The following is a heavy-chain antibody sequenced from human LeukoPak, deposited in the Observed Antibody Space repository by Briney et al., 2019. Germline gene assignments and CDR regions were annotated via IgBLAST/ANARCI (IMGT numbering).Heavy chain of an antibody. J-gene: IGHJ4*02. Sequence: GGSLRLSCAASGLTVSSNYMSWVRQAPGKGLEWVSAISGSGGSTYYADSVKGRFTISRDNPKNTLYLQMNSLRAEDTAVYYCAKARGDQYYYDSSGYWDYWGQGTLVTVSS. V-gene: IGHV3-23*01. CDR2: ISGSGGST. D-gene: IGHD3-22*01. CDR1: GLTVSSNY. CDR3: AKARGDQYYYDSSGYWDY.